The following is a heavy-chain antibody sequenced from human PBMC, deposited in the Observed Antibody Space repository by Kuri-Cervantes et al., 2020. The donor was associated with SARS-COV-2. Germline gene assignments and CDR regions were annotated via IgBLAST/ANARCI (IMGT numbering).Heavy chain of an antibody. J-gene: IGHJ3*02. V-gene: IGHV3-7*01. CDR2: IKQDGSET. CDR3: VRDRGLPYESDAFDI. D-gene: IGHD1-26*01. CDR1: GFTFSSYA. Sequence: GGSLRLSCAASGFTFSSYAMHWVRQAPGKGLEWVANIKQDGSETYYVASVKGRFTISRDNAKKSLFLQMNSLRVEDTAFYYCVRDRGLPYESDAFDIWGLGTMVTVSS.